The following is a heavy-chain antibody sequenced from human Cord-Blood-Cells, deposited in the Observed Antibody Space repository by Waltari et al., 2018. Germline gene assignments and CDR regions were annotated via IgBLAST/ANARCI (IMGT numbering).Heavy chain of an antibody. CDR2: IYYSGST. V-gene: IGHV4-39*01. D-gene: IGHD5-18*01. CDR3: AGAGYSYGLNDFDY. J-gene: IGHJ4*02. CDR1: GGSIRSSSYY. Sequence: QLQLQESGPGLVQPSETLSLTCTVSGGSIRSSSYYWGWIRQPPGKGLEWIGSIYYSGSTYYNPSLKSRVTISIDTSKNQFSLKLSSVTAADTAVYYCAGAGYSYGLNDFDYWGQGTLVTVSS.